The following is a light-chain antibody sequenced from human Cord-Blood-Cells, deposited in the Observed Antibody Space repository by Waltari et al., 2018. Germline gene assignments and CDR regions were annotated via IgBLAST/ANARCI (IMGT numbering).Light chain of an antibody. CDR1: SSNIRSNT. J-gene: IGLJ2*01. CDR3: AAWDDSLNGPV. V-gene: IGLV1-44*01. CDR2: SNN. Sequence: QSVLTQPPSASGTPGQRVTISCSGRSSNIRSNTVTWYQQLPGTAPKLLIYSNNQRPSGVPDRFSGSKSGTSASLAISGLQSEDEADYYCAAWDDSLNGPVFGGGTKLTVL.